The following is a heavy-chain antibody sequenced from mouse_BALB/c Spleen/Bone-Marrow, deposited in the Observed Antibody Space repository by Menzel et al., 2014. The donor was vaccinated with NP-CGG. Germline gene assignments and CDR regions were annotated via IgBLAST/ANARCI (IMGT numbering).Heavy chain of an antibody. CDR3: VRQFITTANYAMDY. J-gene: IGHJ4*01. CDR2: IRSKSNNYAT. D-gene: IGHD1-2*01. CDR1: GFTFNTYA. V-gene: IGHV10-1*02. Sequence: EVHLVESGGGLVQPKGSLKLSCAAPGFTFNTYAMNWVRQAPGKGLEWVARIRSKSNNYATYYADSVKDRFTISRDDSQSMLYLQMNNLKTEDTAMYYCVRQFITTANYAMDYWGQGTSVTVSS.